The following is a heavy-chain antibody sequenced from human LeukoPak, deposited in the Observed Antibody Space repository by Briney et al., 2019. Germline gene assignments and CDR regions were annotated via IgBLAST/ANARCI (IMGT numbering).Heavy chain of an antibody. CDR1: GYTFTGYY. CDR3: ARATVTRDGDY. Sequence: ASVKVSCKASGYTFTGYYMHWVRQAPGQGLEWMGWINPNSGGTNYAQEFQGRVTMTRDTSISTAYMELSRLRSDDTAVYYCARATVTRDGDYWGQGTLVTVSS. CDR2: INPNSGGT. V-gene: IGHV1-2*02. J-gene: IGHJ4*02. D-gene: IGHD4-11*01.